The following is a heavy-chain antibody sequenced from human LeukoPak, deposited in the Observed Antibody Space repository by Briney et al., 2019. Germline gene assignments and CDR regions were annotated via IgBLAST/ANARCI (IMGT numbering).Heavy chain of an antibody. Sequence: SETLSLTCTVSGGSISSYYWSWIRQPAGKGLEWIGRIYTSGSTNYNPSLKSRATMSVDTSKNQFPLKLSSVTAADTAVYYCARDLRRSVVAGTYYYYYGMDVWGQGTTVTVSS. CDR1: GGSISSYY. V-gene: IGHV4-4*07. D-gene: IGHD6-19*01. CDR2: IYTSGST. CDR3: ARDLRRSVVAGTYYYYYGMDV. J-gene: IGHJ6*02.